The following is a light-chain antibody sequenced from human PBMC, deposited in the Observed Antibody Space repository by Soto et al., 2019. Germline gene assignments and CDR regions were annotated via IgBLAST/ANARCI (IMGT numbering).Light chain of an antibody. Sequence: DIVMTQSPDSLAVSLGERATINCKSSQSVIDTSNNKSYLAWYQQKAGQPPELLLYWASARDSGVPDRFSGSGSGTDFTLTISSLQAEDVAVYYCQQYYSTPRTFGQGTKVEIK. CDR1: QSVIDTSNNKSY. CDR3: QQYYSTPRT. V-gene: IGKV4-1*01. J-gene: IGKJ2*01. CDR2: WAS.